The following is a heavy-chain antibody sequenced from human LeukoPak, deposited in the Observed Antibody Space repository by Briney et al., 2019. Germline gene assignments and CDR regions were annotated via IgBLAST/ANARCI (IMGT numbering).Heavy chain of an antibody. Sequence: GESLKISCKGSGYRFTSCWIGWVRQMPGKGPGWMGIIYPGDSDTRYSPSFQGQVTISADKSISTAYLQWSSLKASDTAMYYCARHQYSSPIDYWGQGTLVTVSS. CDR2: IYPGDSDT. J-gene: IGHJ4*02. D-gene: IGHD6-6*01. V-gene: IGHV5-51*01. CDR3: ARHQYSSPIDY. CDR1: GYRFTSCW.